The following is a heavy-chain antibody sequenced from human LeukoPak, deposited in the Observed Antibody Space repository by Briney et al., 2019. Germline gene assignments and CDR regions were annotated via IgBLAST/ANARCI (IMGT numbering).Heavy chain of an antibody. D-gene: IGHD2-2*01. CDR2: INHSGST. J-gene: IGHJ5*02. Sequence: SETLSLTCAVYGGFFSGYYWSWIRQPPGKGLEWIGEINHSGSTNYNPSLKSRVTISVDTSKNQFSLKLSSVTAADTAVYYCARHSWGIVVVPAAMVRWFDPWGQGTLVTVSS. CDR1: GGFFSGYY. V-gene: IGHV4-34*01. CDR3: ARHSWGIVVVPAAMVRWFDP.